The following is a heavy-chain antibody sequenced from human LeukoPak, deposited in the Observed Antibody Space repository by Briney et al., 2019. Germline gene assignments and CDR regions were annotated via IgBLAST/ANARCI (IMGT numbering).Heavy chain of an antibody. CDR3: ARGWTAVAGRGYYFDY. CDR1: GGSISSSSW. D-gene: IGHD6-19*01. CDR2: VYHSGST. Sequence: SETLSLTCAVSGGSISSSSWWSWVRQPPGKVLEWIGEVYHSGSTNYNPSLKSRVTISVDKSKNQFSLKLSSVTAADTAVYYCARGWTAVAGRGYYFDYWGQGTLVTVPS. V-gene: IGHV4-4*02. J-gene: IGHJ4*02.